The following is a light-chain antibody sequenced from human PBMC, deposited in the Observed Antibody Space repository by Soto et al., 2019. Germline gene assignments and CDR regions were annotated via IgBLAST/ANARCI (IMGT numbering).Light chain of an antibody. CDR2: GAS. CDR1: QGVSSY. V-gene: IGKV3-15*01. Sequence: ESVMTQSPATLSVSPGERSTLSCMAIQGVSSYLAWYQQKPGKAPRLLIYGASTRATDIPARFSGSGSGTEFTLTISSLQSEDFEIYYCQQYNNWPLTFGGGTKVDIK. J-gene: IGKJ4*01. CDR3: QQYNNWPLT.